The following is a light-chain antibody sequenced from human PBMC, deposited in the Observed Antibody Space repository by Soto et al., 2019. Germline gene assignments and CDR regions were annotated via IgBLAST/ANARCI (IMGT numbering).Light chain of an antibody. J-gene: IGKJ2*01. CDR1: QSVSNTY. CDR3: QQYGTSPIN. V-gene: IGKV3-20*01. Sequence: EIVLTQSPGTLSLSPGERATLSCRASQSVSNTYLAWYQHKPGQAPRLLIYGASDRATGIPDRFSGSGSVTDFTLTISSLEPEDFALYYCQQYGTSPINFGQGTKREIK. CDR2: GAS.